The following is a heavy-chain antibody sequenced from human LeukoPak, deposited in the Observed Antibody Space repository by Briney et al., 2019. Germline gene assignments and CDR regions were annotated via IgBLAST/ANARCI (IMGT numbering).Heavy chain of an antibody. CDR2: ISASGNT. CDR1: GGSISNYY. J-gene: IGHJ4*02. D-gene: IGHD2-21*02. Sequence: PSETLSLTCTVSGGSISNYYRSWIRQPAGKGLEWIGRISASGNTNYNPSLKSRVTMSVDTCMNLFALKLSSVTAADTAVYYCARQGVATAIDYWGQGTLVTVSS. CDR3: ARQGVATAIDY. V-gene: IGHV4-4*07.